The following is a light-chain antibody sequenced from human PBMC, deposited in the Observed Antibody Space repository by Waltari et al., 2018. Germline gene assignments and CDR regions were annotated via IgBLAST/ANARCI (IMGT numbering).Light chain of an antibody. CDR2: INSDGSH. CDR1: SGHSNYA. CDR3: QTWGTGWV. V-gene: IGLV4-69*01. J-gene: IGLJ3*02. Sequence: QLVLTQSPSASASLAASVNLTSTLSSGHSNYAMAWHQQQPGKGPRFLMKINSDGSHNKGDGIPDRFSGSTSGAERYLTISSLQSEDEAAYYCQTWGTGWVFGGGTKLTVL.